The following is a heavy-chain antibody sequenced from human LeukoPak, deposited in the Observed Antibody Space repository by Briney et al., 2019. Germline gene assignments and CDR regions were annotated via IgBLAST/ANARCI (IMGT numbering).Heavy chain of an antibody. Sequence: SETLSLTCTVPGGSISSGDYYWSWIRQPPGKGLEWIGYIYYSGSTYCNPSLKSRVTISVDTSKNQFSLKLSSVTAADTAVYYCARETWELLFDYWGQGTLVTVSS. CDR2: IYYSGST. V-gene: IGHV4-30-4*08. CDR1: GGSISSGDYY. CDR3: ARETWELLFDY. D-gene: IGHD1-26*01. J-gene: IGHJ4*02.